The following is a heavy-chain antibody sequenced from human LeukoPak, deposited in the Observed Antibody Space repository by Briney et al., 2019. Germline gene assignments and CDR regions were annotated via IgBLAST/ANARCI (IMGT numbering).Heavy chain of an antibody. CDR1: GGTFSSYA. CDR2: IIPILGIA. J-gene: IGHJ4*02. Sequence: ASVKVSCKASGGTFSSYAISWVRQAPGQGLGWMGRIIPILGIANYAQKFQGRVTITADKSTSTAYMELSSLRSEDTAVYYCASIAVADKYYFDYWGQGTLVTVSS. V-gene: IGHV1-69*04. D-gene: IGHD6-19*01. CDR3: ASIAVADKYYFDY.